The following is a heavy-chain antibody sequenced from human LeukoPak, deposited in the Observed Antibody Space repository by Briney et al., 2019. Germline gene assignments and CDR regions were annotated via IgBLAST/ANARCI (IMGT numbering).Heavy chain of an antibody. J-gene: IGHJ6*02. CDR2: INHSGST. CDR1: GGSFSGYY. D-gene: IGHD3-10*01. V-gene: IGHV4-34*01. Sequence: SETLSLTCAVYGGSFSGYYWSWIRQPPRKGLEWIGEINHSGSTNYNPSLKSRVTTSLETSQNQFSLKLSSVTAADTAVYYCVRGPRAMVRGVIITSPYYYGMDVWGQGTTVTVSS. CDR3: VRGPRAMVRGVIITSPYYYGMDV.